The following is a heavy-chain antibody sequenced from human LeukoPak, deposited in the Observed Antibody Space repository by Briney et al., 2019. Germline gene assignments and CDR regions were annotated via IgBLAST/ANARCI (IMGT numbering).Heavy chain of an antibody. D-gene: IGHD4-17*01. CDR1: GFSFSSYG. Sequence: AESLRLSCAASGFSFSSYGMDWVRQAPGKGLEWVAFIRYDGNNKDYAESVKGRFTISRDNSKNTLYLQMNRLRVEDTAVYYCAKGYGDLVAFDIWGQGTMVTVSS. J-gene: IGHJ3*02. V-gene: IGHV3-30*02. CDR3: AKGYGDLVAFDI. CDR2: IRYDGNNK.